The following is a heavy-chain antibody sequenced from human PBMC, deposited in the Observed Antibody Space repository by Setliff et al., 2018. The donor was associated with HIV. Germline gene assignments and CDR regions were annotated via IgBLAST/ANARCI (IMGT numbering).Heavy chain of an antibody. CDR3: ARGLGRGSGTYYNPQGY. CDR1: GDSITNDDYY. D-gene: IGHD3-10*01. CDR2: IHYNGPT. Sequence: SETLSLTCTVSGDSITNDDYYWCWIRQPPGTGLEWIAIIHYNGPTYYDPSLKSRVTIFVDTSKTQFYLKLRSVTASDTAVYYCARGLGRGSGTYYNPQGYWGPGTLVTVSS. V-gene: IGHV4-39*01. J-gene: IGHJ4*02.